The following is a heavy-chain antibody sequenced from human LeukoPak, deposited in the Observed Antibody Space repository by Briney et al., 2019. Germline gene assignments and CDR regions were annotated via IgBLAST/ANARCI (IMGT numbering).Heavy chain of an antibody. Sequence: GGSLRLSCAASGFTFDDYGMSWVRQAPGKGLEWVAVMWYDGSNKYYADSVKGRFTISRDNSKNTLYLQMNSLRAEDTAVYYCARDRVYGGSYYGMDVWGQGTTVTVSS. J-gene: IGHJ6*02. CDR1: GFTFDDYG. D-gene: IGHD4-23*01. CDR2: MWYDGSNK. V-gene: IGHV3-33*08. CDR3: ARDRVYGGSYYGMDV.